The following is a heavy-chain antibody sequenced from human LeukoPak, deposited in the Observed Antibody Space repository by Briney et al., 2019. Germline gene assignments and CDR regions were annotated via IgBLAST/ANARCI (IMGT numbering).Heavy chain of an antibody. D-gene: IGHD6-19*01. CDR2: TYYRSKWYN. J-gene: IGHJ3*02. V-gene: IGHV6-1*01. Sequence: SQTLSLTCAISGDSVSSNSAAWNWVRQSPSRGLEWLGRTYYRSKWYNDYAVSVKSRITINPDTSKNKFSLQLNSVTPEDTAVYYCARDLLSSGWYVGAFDIWGQGTMVTVSS. CDR3: ARDLLSSGWYVGAFDI. CDR1: GDSVSSNSAA.